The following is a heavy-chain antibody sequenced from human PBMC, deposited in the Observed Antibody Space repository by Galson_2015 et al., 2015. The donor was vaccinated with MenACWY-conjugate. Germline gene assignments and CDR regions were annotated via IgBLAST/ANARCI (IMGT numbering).Heavy chain of an antibody. D-gene: IGHD3-16*01. CDR3: ARRGGDGIRGDFDY. CDR1: GFTFSNYG. V-gene: IGHV3-23*01. J-gene: IGHJ4*02. CDR2: MSRSGTS. Sequence: SLRLSCAASGFTFSNYGMAWVRQAPGKGLDWVSAMSRSGTSYYAASVKGRFTISRDNSKNTLYLQMNSLRVEDTAVYYCARRGGDGIRGDFDYWGQGTLVTVSS.